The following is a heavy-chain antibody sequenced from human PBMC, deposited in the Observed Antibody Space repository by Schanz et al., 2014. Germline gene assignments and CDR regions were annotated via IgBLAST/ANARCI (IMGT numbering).Heavy chain of an antibody. V-gene: IGHV3-11*04. J-gene: IGHJ5*01. CDR3: ARDRDAGGYDS. D-gene: IGHD2-8*02. CDR1: GFTFSDHY. Sequence: VQLVESGGGLVQPGGSLRLSCAASGFTFSDHYMEWVRQAPGKGLEWVSYISRSSSTIYYTDSVKGRFTISRDNAKNSVYLQMHSLRAEDTALYYCARDRDAGGYDSWGQGTLVTVSS. CDR2: ISRSSSTI.